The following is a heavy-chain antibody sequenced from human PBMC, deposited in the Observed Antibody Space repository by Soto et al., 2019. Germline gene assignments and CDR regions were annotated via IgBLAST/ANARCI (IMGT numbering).Heavy chain of an antibody. D-gene: IGHD2-2*01. J-gene: IGHJ3*02. Sequence: EVQLVESGGGLVKPGGSLRLSCAASGFTFSSYSRNCVRQAPGKGQEWVSCISSSSSYIYYADSVKGRFTISRDNAKNSLYLQMNSLRAEDTAVYYCARDYCSSTSCSSSDAFDIWGQGTMVTVSS. V-gene: IGHV3-21*01. CDR3: ARDYCSSTSCSSSDAFDI. CDR1: GFTFSSYS. CDR2: ISSSSSYI.